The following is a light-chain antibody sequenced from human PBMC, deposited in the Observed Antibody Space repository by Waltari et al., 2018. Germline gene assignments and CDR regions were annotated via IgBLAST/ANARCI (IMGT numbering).Light chain of an antibody. CDR2: VAS. V-gene: IGKV3-20*01. J-gene: IGKJ4*01. CDR3: QQYISFPLT. CDR1: QSVSSNY. Sequence: EIVLTQSPGTLSLFPGERATLSCRASQSVSSNYVAWYQQKPGQAPRLLMYVASNRATGIPDRFSGSGSGTDFTLTISRLEPEDFAVYYCQQYISFPLTFGGGTKVEIK.